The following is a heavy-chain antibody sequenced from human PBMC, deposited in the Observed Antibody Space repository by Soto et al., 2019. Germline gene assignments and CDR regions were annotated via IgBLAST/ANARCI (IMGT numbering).Heavy chain of an antibody. V-gene: IGHV4-61*01. CDR3: ARKAKQNDY. J-gene: IGHJ4*02. CDR2: IYYSGST. Sequence: SETLSLTCTVSGGSVSSGSYYWSWIRQPPGKGLEWIGYIYYSGSTNYNPSLKSRVTISVDTSKNQFSLKLSSVTAADTAVYYCARKAKQNDYWGQGTLVTVSS. CDR1: GGSVSSGSYY.